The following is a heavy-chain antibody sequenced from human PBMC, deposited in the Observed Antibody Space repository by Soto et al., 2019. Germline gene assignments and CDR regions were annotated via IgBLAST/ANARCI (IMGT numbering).Heavy chain of an antibody. V-gene: IGHV4-39*01. J-gene: IGHJ4*02. Sequence: PXETLSLTCTISGGSISSSSYYLGWIRQPPGKGLEWIGSIYYSGSTYYNPSLKSRVTISVDTSKNQFSLKLSSVTAADTAVYYCARHREGYSSGWYPDYWGQGTMVT. CDR1: GGSISSSSYY. D-gene: IGHD6-19*01. CDR2: IYYSGST. CDR3: ARHREGYSSGWYPDY.